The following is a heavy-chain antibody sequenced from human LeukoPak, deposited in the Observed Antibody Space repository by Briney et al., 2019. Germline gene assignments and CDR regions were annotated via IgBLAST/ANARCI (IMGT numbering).Heavy chain of an antibody. CDR3: ARDLPGIAAAGNDAFDI. Sequence: PSQTLSLTCTVSGGSISSGGYYWSWIRQHPGKGLEWIGYIYYSGSTYYNPSLKSRVTISVDTSKNQFSLKLSSVTAADTAVYYCARDLPGIAAAGNDAFDIWGQGTMVTVSS. D-gene: IGHD6-13*01. CDR1: GGSISSGGYY. V-gene: IGHV4-31*03. J-gene: IGHJ3*02. CDR2: IYYSGST.